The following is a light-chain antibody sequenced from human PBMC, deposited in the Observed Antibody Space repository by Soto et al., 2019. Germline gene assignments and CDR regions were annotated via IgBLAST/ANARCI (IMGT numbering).Light chain of an antibody. CDR3: QQYGSSPGKT. Sequence: EIVLTQSPGTLSLSPGERATLSCRASQSVSSSYLAWYQQKPGQAPRLLIYGASSRATGIPDRFSGSGSGTDFTLTISRLEPEDFAVYDCQQYGSSPGKTFGQGTKLEIK. CDR2: GAS. J-gene: IGKJ2*01. V-gene: IGKV3-20*01. CDR1: QSVSSSY.